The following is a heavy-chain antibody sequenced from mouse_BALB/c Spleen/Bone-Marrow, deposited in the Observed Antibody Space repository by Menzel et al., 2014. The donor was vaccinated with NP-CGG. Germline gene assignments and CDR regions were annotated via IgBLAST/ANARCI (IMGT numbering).Heavy chain of an antibody. CDR2: INPSNGGT. J-gene: IGHJ3*01. CDR1: GYTFTSYY. CDR3: TREGDSPFAY. V-gene: IGHV1S81*02. D-gene: IGHD2-13*01. Sequence: VQLQQSGAELVKPGASVKLSCKASGYTFTSYYMYWVKQRPGQGLEWIGEINPSNGGTNFNEKFKSKATLTVDKSSSISYMHLSSLTSEDSAVYYCTREGDSPFAYWGQGTLVTVSA.